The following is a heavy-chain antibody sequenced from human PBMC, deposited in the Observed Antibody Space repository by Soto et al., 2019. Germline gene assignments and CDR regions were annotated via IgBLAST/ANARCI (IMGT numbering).Heavy chain of an antibody. V-gene: IGHV4-30-2*02. CDR1: GGSISSGGYS. CDR2: IYHSGST. J-gene: IGHJ4*02. CDR3: AKDLGYYYDSSGYYESGAFDY. Sequence: TLSLTCAVSGGSISSGGYSWSWIRQPPGKGLEWIGYIYHSGSTYYNPSLKSRFTISRDNSKNTLYLQMNSLRAEDTAVYYCAKDLGYYYDSSGYYESGAFDYWGQGTLVTVSS. D-gene: IGHD3-22*01.